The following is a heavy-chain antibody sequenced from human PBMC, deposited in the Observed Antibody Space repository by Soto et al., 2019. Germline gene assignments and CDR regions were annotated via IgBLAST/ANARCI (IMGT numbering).Heavy chain of an antibody. D-gene: IGHD3-9*01. V-gene: IGHV4-59*01. CDR3: ARDLPDPQNYDILTGRGYYYYYYMDV. CDR2: IYYSGST. CDR1: GGSISSYY. J-gene: IGHJ6*03. Sequence: SETLSLTCTVSGGSISSYYWSWIRQPPGKGLEWIGYIYYSGSTNYNPSLKSRVTISVDTSKNQFSLKLSSVTAADTAVYYCARDLPDPQNYDILTGRGYYYYYYMDVWGKGTTVTVSS.